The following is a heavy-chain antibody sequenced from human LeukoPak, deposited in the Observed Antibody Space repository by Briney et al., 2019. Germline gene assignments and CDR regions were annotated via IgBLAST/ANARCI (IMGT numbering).Heavy chain of an antibody. V-gene: IGHV4-34*01. CDR2: IYYTGST. D-gene: IGHD1-26*01. J-gene: IGHJ5*02. CDR1: GGSFSGYS. Sequence: PSETLSLTCAVYGGSFSGYSWGWIRQPPGKGLEWIGNIYYTGSTYYNLSLKSRVTISVDTSKNQFSLKLSSVTAADTAVYYCARVPVNIWENWFDPWGQGTLVTVSS. CDR3: ARVPVNIWENWFDP.